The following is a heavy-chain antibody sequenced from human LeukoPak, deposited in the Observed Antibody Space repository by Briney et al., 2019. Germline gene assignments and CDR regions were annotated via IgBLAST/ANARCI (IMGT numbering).Heavy chain of an antibody. D-gene: IGHD6-13*01. CDR1: GTSMIDYY. V-gene: IGHV4-4*07. CDR2: IYTRGTT. Sequence: SETLSLTCTVSGTSMIDYYWSWIRQPAGKGLEWIGHIYTRGTTNYNPSLKSRVTMSVDTSKNQFSLRLSSVTAADTAVYYCARGRFPADGKYYFDYWGQGTLVTVSS. CDR3: ARGRFPADGKYYFDY. J-gene: IGHJ4*02.